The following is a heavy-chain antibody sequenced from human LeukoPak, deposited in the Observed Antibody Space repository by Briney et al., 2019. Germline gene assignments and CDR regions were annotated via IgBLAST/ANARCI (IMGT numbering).Heavy chain of an antibody. V-gene: IGHV1-69*13. CDR3: ARQAFWSGYYPY. CDR1: GGTFSSYA. CDR2: IIPIFGTA. J-gene: IGHJ4*02. Sequence: ASVKVSCKASGGTFSSYAISWVRQAPGQGLEWMGGIIPIFGTANYAQKFQGRVTITADESTGTAYMELSSLRSEDTAVYYCARQAFWSGYYPYWGQGTLVTVSS. D-gene: IGHD3-3*01.